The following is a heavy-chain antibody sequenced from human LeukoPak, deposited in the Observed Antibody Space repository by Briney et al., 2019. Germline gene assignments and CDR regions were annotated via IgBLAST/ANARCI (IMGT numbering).Heavy chain of an antibody. CDR1: GFTFSSYG. V-gene: IGHV3-30*02. CDR2: IRYDGSNK. CDR3: AKDRGGDCYACFDY. D-gene: IGHD2-21*02. Sequence: GGSLRLSCAASGFTFSSYGMHWVRQAPGKGLEWVAFIRYDGSNKYYADSVKGRFTISRDNSKNTLYLQMNSLRAEDTAVYYCAKDRGGDCYACFDYWGQGTPATVSS. J-gene: IGHJ4*02.